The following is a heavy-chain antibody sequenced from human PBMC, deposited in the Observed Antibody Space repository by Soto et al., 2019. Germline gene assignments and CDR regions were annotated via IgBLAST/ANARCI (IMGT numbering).Heavy chain of an antibody. J-gene: IGHJ5*02. V-gene: IGHV3-21*01. D-gene: IGHD3-9*01. Sequence: GGSLRLSCAASGFTFSTYSMNWVRQAPGKGLEWVSSISSSSSYIYYADSLKGRFTISRDNAKNSLYLQMNSLRAEDTAVYYCARDILYYDILTGYPQGWFDPWGQGTLVTVSS. CDR1: GFTFSTYS. CDR2: ISSSSSYI. CDR3: ARDILYYDILTGYPQGWFDP.